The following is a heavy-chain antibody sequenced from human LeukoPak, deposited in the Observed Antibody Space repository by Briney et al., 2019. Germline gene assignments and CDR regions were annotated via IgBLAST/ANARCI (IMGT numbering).Heavy chain of an antibody. CDR2: IYPGDSDT. J-gene: IGHJ4*02. D-gene: IGHD3-22*01. Sequence: GESLKISCKGSGYSFTSYWIGWVRQMPGKGLEWMGIIYPGDSDTRYSPSFQGQVTISADKSISTAYLQWNSLKASDTAMYYCARLIDYYDSSGYYLDYWGQGTLVTVSS. CDR3: ARLIDYYDSSGYYLDY. V-gene: IGHV5-51*01. CDR1: GYSFTSYW.